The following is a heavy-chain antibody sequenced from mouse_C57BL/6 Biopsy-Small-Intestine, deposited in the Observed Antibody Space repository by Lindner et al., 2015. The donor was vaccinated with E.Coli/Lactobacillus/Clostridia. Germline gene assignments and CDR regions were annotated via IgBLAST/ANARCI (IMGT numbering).Heavy chain of an antibody. V-gene: IGHV1-7*01. J-gene: IGHJ3*01. CDR1: GYTFASYG. D-gene: IGHD1-3*01. Sequence: SVKVSCKAFGYTFASYGVSWMRQAPGQPLEWMGWISAYNGDTKYAQKFQERLTMTTDRSTSTAYMELRSLRSDDTAVYYCARDWMTSSRKWWLNWGQGTLVTVSA. CDR2: ISAYNGDT. CDR3: ARDWMTSSRKWWLN.